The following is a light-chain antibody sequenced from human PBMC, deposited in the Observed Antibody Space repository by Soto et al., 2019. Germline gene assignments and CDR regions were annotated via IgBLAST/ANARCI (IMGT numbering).Light chain of an antibody. CDR1: QGIGDT. CDR3: PPSACLPIR. V-gene: IGKV3-15*01. J-gene: IGKJ4*01. Sequence: TMSPVTLSFPQREGATLSCRASQGIGDTLAWYQHKPGQTPRLLIYDTSTRATGVPTRFSGSRSGAEFTLTIFILQSEDCALYWSPPSACLPIRFAGGTKL. CDR2: DTS.